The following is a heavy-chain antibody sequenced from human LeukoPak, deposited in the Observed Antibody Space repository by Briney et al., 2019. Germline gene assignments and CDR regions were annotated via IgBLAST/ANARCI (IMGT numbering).Heavy chain of an antibody. D-gene: IGHD6-13*01. CDR3: ASGIAAAGLFDI. CDR1: GGTFSSYA. Sequence: GASVKVSCKASGGTFSSYAISWVRQAPGQGLEWMGGIIPIFGTANYAQKFQGRVTITADESTSTAYMELSSLRSEDTAVYYCASGIAAAGLFDIWGQGTMVTVSS. CDR2: IIPIFGTA. V-gene: IGHV1-69*13. J-gene: IGHJ3*02.